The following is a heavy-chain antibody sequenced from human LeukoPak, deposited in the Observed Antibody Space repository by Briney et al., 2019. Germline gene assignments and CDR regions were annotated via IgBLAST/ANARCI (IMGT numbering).Heavy chain of an antibody. Sequence: GGSLRLSCAASGFTFSSYAMSWVRQAPGKGLEWVSVIYSGGSTYYADSVKGRFTISRDNSKNTLYLQMNSLRAEDTAVYYCARDPALDYWGQGTLVTASS. CDR3: ARDPALDY. J-gene: IGHJ4*02. CDR1: GFTFSSYA. CDR2: IYSGGST. V-gene: IGHV3-66*02.